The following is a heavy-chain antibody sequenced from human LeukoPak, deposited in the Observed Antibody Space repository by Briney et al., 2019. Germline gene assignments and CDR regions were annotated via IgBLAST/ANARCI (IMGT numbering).Heavy chain of an antibody. CDR1: GFTFSNYW. CDR3: ARDKSYGDSEDY. Sequence: GGSLRLSCAASGFTFSNYWMSWVRQAPGKGLEWVANIKQDGSEKYYVGSVKGRFTISRDNAKNSLSLQMNSLRDEDTAVYYCARDKSYGDSEDYWGQGTLVTVSS. CDR2: IKQDGSEK. V-gene: IGHV3-7*01. D-gene: IGHD4-17*01. J-gene: IGHJ4*02.